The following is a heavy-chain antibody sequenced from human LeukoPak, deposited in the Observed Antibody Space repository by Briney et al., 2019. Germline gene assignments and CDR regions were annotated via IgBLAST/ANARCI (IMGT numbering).Heavy chain of an antibody. J-gene: IGHJ3*02. Sequence: SQTLSLTFAISGDSVSSKSVAWNWIRQSPSRGLEWLGRTYSRSKWYNDYAVSVKSRITINPDTSKNQFSLQLKSVTPEDTAMYFCARGVQPLHESDAFDIWGQGTMVTVSS. CDR1: GDSVSSKSVA. D-gene: IGHD1-26*01. CDR2: TYSRSKWYN. CDR3: ARGVQPLHESDAFDI. V-gene: IGHV6-1*01.